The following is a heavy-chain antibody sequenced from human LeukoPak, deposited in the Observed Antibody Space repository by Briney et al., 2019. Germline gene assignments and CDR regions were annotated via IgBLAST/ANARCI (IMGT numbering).Heavy chain of an antibody. D-gene: IGHD2-15*01. Sequence: PGGSLRLSCAASGFTVSSYWIHWVRQAPGKGLVWVSLIRRDGTTSFAASVQGRFTISRDNARNTLYLQMNSLAAEDTAVYYCASDAGQATPFDYWGPGTLVTVSS. J-gene: IGHJ4*02. V-gene: IGHV3-74*01. CDR3: ASDAGQATPFDY. CDR1: GFTVSSYW. CDR2: IRRDGTT.